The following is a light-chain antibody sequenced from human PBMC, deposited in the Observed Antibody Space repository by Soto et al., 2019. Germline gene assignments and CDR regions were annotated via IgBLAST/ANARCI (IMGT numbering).Light chain of an antibody. CDR2: AAS. V-gene: IGKV3-15*01. CDR3: QQYYNWPRT. Sequence: EIVMTQSPGTLSLSPGDTATLSCRASQSLGSDLAWYQQKPGQAPRLLIFAASARPTGIPARISGSGSGTEFTLTISSLQSEDFAVYFCQQYYNWPRTFGQGTKVEI. CDR1: QSLGSD. J-gene: IGKJ1*01.